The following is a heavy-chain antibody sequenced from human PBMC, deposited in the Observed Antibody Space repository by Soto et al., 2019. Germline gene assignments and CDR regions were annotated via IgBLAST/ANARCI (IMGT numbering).Heavy chain of an antibody. Sequence: ESGGKLIKPGGSLRLSCAASGFNFSDYYMSWIRQAPGKGLEWLSYISSGSTYTEFADSVRGRFIISRDNAKKSVFLQMNSLRAEDTAVYYCVKESRDLAKFESWGQGTLVTVSS. CDR3: VKESRDLAKFES. CDR1: GFNFSDYY. CDR2: ISSGSTYT. V-gene: IGHV3-11*06. D-gene: IGHD5-12*01. J-gene: IGHJ4*02.